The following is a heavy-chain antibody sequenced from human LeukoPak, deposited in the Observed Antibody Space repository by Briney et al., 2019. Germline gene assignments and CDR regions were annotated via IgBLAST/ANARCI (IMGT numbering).Heavy chain of an antibody. CDR3: AKDPWYYGSGSYYNFDY. J-gene: IGHJ4*02. CDR1: GFTFSSYA. Sequence: PGGSLRLSCAASGFTFSSYAMSWVRQAPGKGLEWVSAISGSGGSTYYADSVKGRFTISRDNSKNTLYLQMNSLRAEDTAVYYCAKDPWYYGSGSYYNFDYWGQGTLVTVSS. CDR2: ISGSGGST. D-gene: IGHD3-10*01. V-gene: IGHV3-23*01.